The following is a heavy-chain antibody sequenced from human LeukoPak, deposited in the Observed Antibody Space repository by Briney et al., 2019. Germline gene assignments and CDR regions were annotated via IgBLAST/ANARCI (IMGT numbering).Heavy chain of an antibody. CDR3: ARQYSGSYYFDY. D-gene: IGHD1-26*01. CDR1: GFTFSSYS. J-gene: IGHJ4*02. CDR2: ISSSSSYI. V-gene: IGHV3-21*01. Sequence: GGSLRLSCAASGFTFSSYSMNWVRQAPGKGLEWVSSISSSSSYIYYADSVKGRFTISRDNAKNSVYLQMNSLRAEDTAVYYCARQYSGSYYFDYWGQGTLVTVSS.